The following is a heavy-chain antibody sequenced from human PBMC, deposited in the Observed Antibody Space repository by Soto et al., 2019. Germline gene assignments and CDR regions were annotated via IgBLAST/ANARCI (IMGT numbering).Heavy chain of an antibody. V-gene: IGHV3-30*04. CDR2: TSYDGSKE. J-gene: IGHJ4*02. CDR3: AGVVYGGNSVSSY. Sequence: GGSLRLSCAASGFTFSSYAMSWVRQAPGKGLEWVAATSYDGSKEYYTDSVKGRFTVSRDNSKNTLDLQMNSLRAEDTALYYCAGVVYGGNSVSSYWGQGTLVTVSS. CDR1: GFTFSSYA. D-gene: IGHD2-8*02.